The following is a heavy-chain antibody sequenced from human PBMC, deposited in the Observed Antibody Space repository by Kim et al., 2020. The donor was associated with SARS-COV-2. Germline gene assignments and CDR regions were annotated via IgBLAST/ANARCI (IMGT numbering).Heavy chain of an antibody. CDR1: GFTVSADH. V-gene: IGHV3-53*01. CDR2: LFSDSRT. J-gene: IGHJ5*02. CDR3: ARHDWFDP. Sequence: GGSLRLSCAASGFTVSADHMSWVRQAPGKGLEWVSLLFSDSRTFYADSVKGRFTISRDDSRNTVYLEMNSLRPEDTAAYYCARHDWFDPWGHETQVTVSS.